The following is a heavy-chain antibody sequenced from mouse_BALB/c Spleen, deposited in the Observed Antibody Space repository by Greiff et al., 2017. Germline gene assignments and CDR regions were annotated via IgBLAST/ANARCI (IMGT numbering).Heavy chain of an antibody. J-gene: IGHJ2*01. CDR2: ILPGSGST. V-gene: IGHV1-9*01. CDR1: GYTFSSYW. D-gene: IGHD4-1*01. CDR3: ARRVTGTVYYFDY. Sequence: QVHVKQPGAELMKPGATVKISCKATGYTFSSYWIEWVKQRPGHGLEWIGEILPGSGSTNYNEKFKGKATFTADTSSNTAYMQLSSLTSEDSAVYYCARRVTGTVYYFDYWGQGTTLTVSS.